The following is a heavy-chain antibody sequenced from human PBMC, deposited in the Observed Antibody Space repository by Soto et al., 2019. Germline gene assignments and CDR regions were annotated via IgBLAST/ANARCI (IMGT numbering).Heavy chain of an antibody. V-gene: IGHV3-7*03. CDR2: IKEDGVDS. D-gene: IGHD1-26*01. CDR1: EFNFGSFW. CDR3: ARLTGATYNDY. Sequence: GGSLRLSCVASEFNFGSFWMNWVRQAPGKGLEWVANIKEDGVDSRYVDSVKGRFTIFRDNARRSLYLHMTDLRAEDTAVYYCARLTGATYNDYWGQGTLVTVSS. J-gene: IGHJ4*02.